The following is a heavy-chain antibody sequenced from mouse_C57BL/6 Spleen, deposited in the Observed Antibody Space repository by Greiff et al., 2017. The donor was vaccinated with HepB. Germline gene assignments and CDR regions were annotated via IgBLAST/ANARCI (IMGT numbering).Heavy chain of an antibody. CDR1: GYTFTSYW. V-gene: IGHV1-52*01. J-gene: IGHJ2*01. CDR3: ASYYYGSSHYFDH. Sequence: QVQLQQPGAELVRPGSSVKLSCKASGYTFTSYWMHWVKQRPIQGLEWIGNIDPSDSETHYNQKFKDKATLTVDKSSITAYMQLSSRTSEDSAVYYCASYYYGSSHYFDHWGHGTTLTVSS. CDR2: IDPSDSET. D-gene: IGHD1-1*01.